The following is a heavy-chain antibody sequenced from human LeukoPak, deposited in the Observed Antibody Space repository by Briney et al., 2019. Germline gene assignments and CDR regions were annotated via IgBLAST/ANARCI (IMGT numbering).Heavy chain of an antibody. J-gene: IGHJ1*01. CDR2: ISGSGVTT. CDR3: AKRVVVGATSPYSDFQD. D-gene: IGHD1-26*01. Sequence: GGSLRLSCVASGFTFSSYAMGWVRQAPGKGLEWVSAISGSGVTTYYAGSVKGRFSISRDNSKNTLYLQMDSLRAEDTALYYCAKRVVVGATSPYSDFQDWGQGTLVTVSS. V-gene: IGHV3-23*01. CDR1: GFTFSSYA.